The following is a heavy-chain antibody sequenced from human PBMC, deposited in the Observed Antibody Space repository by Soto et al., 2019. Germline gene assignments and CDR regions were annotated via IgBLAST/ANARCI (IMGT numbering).Heavy chain of an antibody. D-gene: IGHD3-10*01. CDR2: FDPEDGET. J-gene: IGHJ3*02. CDR3: ATEDYYGSGSYYYPGGDAFDI. Sequence: ASVKVSCKVSGYTLTELSMHWVRQAPGKGLEWMGGFDPEDGETIYAQKFQGRVTMTEDTSTDTAYMELSSLRSEDTAVYYCATEDYYGSGSYYYPGGDAFDIWGQGTMVTVSS. V-gene: IGHV1-24*01. CDR1: GYTLTELS.